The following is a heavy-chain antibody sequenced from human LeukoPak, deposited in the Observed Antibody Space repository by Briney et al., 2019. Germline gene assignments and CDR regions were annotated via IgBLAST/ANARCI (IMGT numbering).Heavy chain of an antibody. CDR2: IWYDGSNK. D-gene: IGHD3-16*02. V-gene: IGHV3-33*01. CDR1: GFSFSSYG. Sequence: PGRSLRLSCAASGFSFSSYGMHWVRQAPGKGLEWVAVIWYDGSNKYYADSVKGRFTISRDNSKNTLDLQMNSLRAEDTAVYYCVRDENYIWGSYRLGYWGQGTLVTVSS. J-gene: IGHJ4*02. CDR3: VRDENYIWGSYRLGY.